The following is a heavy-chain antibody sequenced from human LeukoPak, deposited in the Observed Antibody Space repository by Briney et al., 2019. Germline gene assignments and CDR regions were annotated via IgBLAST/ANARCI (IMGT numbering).Heavy chain of an antibody. D-gene: IGHD5-18*01. CDR2: IYYNGDT. CDR1: GASISSSSYY. V-gene: IGHV4-39*01. CDR3: ARLRGYTSGNPGY. J-gene: IGHJ4*02. Sequence: PSETLSLTCTVSGASISSSSYYWGWIRQPPGKGLEWIGSIYYNGDTYYNSSLKSRLTISVDTSKNQFTLKLSSMTAADTALYYCARLRGYTSGNPGYWGQGNLVTVSS.